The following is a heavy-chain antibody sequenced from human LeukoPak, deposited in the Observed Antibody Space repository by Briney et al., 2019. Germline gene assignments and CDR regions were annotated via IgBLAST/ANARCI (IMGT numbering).Heavy chain of an antibody. J-gene: IGHJ5*02. CDR1: GYTFTGYY. CDR2: INPNSGGT. D-gene: IGHD3-16*01. V-gene: IGHV1-2*02. CDR3: AGSGERYSRAPSWFDP. Sequence: ASVKVTCKASGYTFTGYYMGWVRQAPGQGLEWMGWINPNSGGTNYAQKFQGRVTMTRDTSISTAYMELSRLRSDDTAVYYCAGSGERYSRAPSWFDPWGQGTLVTVSS.